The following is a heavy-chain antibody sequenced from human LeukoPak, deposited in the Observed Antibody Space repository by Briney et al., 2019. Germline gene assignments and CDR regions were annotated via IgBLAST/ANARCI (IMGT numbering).Heavy chain of an antibody. D-gene: IGHD1-26*01. CDR1: GYTFTNYD. CDR3: ARGGGATSKNFDY. V-gene: IGHV1-8*01. J-gene: IGHJ4*02. Sequence: ASVKVSCKASGYTFTNYDINWVRQATGQGLEWMGWMTPNSGNTVYAQKFQGRVTMTKSTSISTAYMELSSLRSEDTAVYYCARGGGATSKNFDYWGQGTLVTVSS. CDR2: MTPNSGNT.